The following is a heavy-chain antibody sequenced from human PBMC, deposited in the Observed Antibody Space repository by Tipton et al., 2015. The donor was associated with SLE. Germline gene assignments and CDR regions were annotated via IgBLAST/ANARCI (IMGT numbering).Heavy chain of an antibody. CDR1: GFTFSSYE. J-gene: IGHJ6*02. Sequence: SLRLSCAASGFTFSSYEMNWVRQAPGKGLEWVSYISSSGSTIYYADSVKGRFTISRDNAKNSLYLQMNSLRAEDTAVYYCARARYGSGSDYGMDVWGQGTTVTVSS. CDR3: ARARYGSGSDYGMDV. V-gene: IGHV3-48*03. CDR2: ISSSGSTI. D-gene: IGHD3-10*01.